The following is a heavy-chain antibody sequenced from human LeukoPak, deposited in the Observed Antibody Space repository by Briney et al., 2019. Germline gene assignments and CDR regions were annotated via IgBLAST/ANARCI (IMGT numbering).Heavy chain of an antibody. V-gene: IGHV3-48*04. Sequence: GGSLRLSCAASGFTFNTYSMNWARQAPGKGLEWVSYISTSGSTLYYADSVKGRFTISRDNAKNSLYLQMNSLRAEDTAIYYCARVDYYGSSGYFDFWGQGTLVTVSS. CDR1: GFTFNTYS. CDR2: ISTSGSTL. CDR3: ARVDYYGSSGYFDF. D-gene: IGHD3-22*01. J-gene: IGHJ4*02.